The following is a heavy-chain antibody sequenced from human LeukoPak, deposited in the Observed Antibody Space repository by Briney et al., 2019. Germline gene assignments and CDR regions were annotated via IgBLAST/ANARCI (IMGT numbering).Heavy chain of an antibody. J-gene: IGHJ4*02. CDR1: GFTFSSHS. Sequence: GGSLRLSCAASGFTFSSHSMNWVRQAPGKGLEWVSYISSSGSTIYYADSVKGRFSISRDNAKNSLHLQMNSLRAEDTAVYYCARGTVAGKAPYWGQGTLVAVSS. D-gene: IGHD6-19*01. V-gene: IGHV3-48*01. CDR3: ARGTVAGKAPY. CDR2: ISSSGSTI.